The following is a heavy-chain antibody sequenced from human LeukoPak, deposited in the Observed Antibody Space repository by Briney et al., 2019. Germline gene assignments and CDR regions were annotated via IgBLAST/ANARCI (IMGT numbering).Heavy chain of an antibody. D-gene: IGHD3-22*01. CDR3: AKSVGRSGYPLYYFDY. Sequence: PGGSLRLSCAASGFTFDDYAMHWVRQAPGKGLEWVSGISWNSGSIGYANSVKGRFTISRDNAKNSLYLQMNSLRAEDTALYYCAKSVGRSGYPLYYFDYWGQGTLVTVSS. J-gene: IGHJ4*02. V-gene: IGHV3-9*01. CDR2: ISWNSGSI. CDR1: GFTFDDYA.